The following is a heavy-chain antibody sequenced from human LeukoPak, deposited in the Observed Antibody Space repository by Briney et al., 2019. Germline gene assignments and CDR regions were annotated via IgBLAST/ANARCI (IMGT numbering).Heavy chain of an antibody. Sequence: GGSLRLSCAASGFSFSNYEVNWLRQAPGKGLEWISFISPSDTTTYYADSVKGRFTISRDNAKNSLFLQMNSLRVEDTAVYYCATKLPGTVYFNYWGQGTLVTVSS. CDR1: GFSFSNYE. CDR3: ATKLPGTVYFNY. D-gene: IGHD1-1*01. J-gene: IGHJ4*02. CDR2: ISPSDTTT. V-gene: IGHV3-48*03.